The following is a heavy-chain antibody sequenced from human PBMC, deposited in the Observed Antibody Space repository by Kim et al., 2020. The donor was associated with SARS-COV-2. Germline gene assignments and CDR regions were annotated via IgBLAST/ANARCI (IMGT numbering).Heavy chain of an antibody. V-gene: IGHV4-39*01. Sequence: SETLSLTCTVSGGSISSSSYYWGWIRQPPGKGLEWIGSIYYSGSTYYNPSLKSRVTISVDTSKNQFSLKLSSVTAADTAVYYCARWHCGGDCYSLAGYF. J-gene: IGHJ1*01. CDR3: ARWHCGGDCYSLAGYF. D-gene: IGHD2-21*01. CDR1: GGSISSSSYY. CDR2: IYYSGST.